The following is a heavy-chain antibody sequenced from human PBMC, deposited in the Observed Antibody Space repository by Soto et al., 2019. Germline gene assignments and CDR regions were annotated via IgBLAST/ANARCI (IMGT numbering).Heavy chain of an antibody. V-gene: IGHV3-33*01. D-gene: IGHD3-22*01. CDR2: IWYDGSNK. CDR1: GFTFSSYG. CDR3: ARVNYDSSGYYRTGAFDI. Sequence: GGSLRLSCAASGFTFSSYGMHWVRQAPGKGLEWVAVIWYDGSNKYYADSVKGRFTISRDNSKNTLYLQMNSLRAEDTAVYYCARVNYDSSGYYRTGAFDIWGQGTMVTVSS. J-gene: IGHJ3*02.